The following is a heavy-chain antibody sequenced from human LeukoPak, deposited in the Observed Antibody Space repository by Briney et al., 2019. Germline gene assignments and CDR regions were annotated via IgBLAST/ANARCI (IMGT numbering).Heavy chain of an antibody. J-gene: IGHJ4*02. V-gene: IGHV3-23*01. Sequence: GGSLRLSCAASGFTFSSYAMSWVRQAPGKGLEWVSAISGSDGSTYYADSVKGRFTISRDNSKNTLYLQMNSLRAEDTTVYYCAKDPYCSGGSCYSEIGYWGQGTLVTVSS. CDR2: ISGSDGST. CDR1: GFTFSSYA. CDR3: AKDPYCSGGSCYSEIGY. D-gene: IGHD2-15*01.